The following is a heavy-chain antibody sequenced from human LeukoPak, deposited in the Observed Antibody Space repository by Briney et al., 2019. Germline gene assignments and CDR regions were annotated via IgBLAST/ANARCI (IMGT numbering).Heavy chain of an antibody. CDR2: IIPIFGTA. J-gene: IGHJ5*02. V-gene: IGHV1-69*05. CDR1: GGTFSSYA. D-gene: IGHD3-3*01. CDR3: ARSLLDWSGYYKLFDP. Sequence: GASVKVSCKASGGTFSSYAISWVRQAPGQGLEWMGGIIPIFGTANYAQKFQGRVTITTDESTSTAYMELSSLRSEDTAVYYCARSLLDWSGYYKLFDPWGQGTLVTVSS.